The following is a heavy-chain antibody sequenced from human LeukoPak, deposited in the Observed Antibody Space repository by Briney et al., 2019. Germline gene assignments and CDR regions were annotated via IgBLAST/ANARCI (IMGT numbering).Heavy chain of an antibody. J-gene: IGHJ6*03. D-gene: IGHD1-26*01. CDR3: AREGSRRLYMDV. CDR1: GGSISSSSYY. CDR2: IFHNGST. Sequence: SETLSLTCTVSGGSISSSSYYWGWIRQPPGKGLEWHGEIFHNGSTNYNPSLKSRVSISLDKSNNQFSLKVSSVTAADTAVYSCAREGSRRLYMDVWGKGTTVTVSS. V-gene: IGHV4-39*07.